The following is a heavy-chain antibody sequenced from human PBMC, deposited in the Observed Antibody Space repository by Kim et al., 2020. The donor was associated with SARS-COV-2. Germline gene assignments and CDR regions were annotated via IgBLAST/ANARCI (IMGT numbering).Heavy chain of an antibody. CDR2: ISSNGGST. Sequence: GGSLRLSCAASGFTFSSYAMHWVRQAPGKGLEYVSAISSNGGSTYYANSVKGRFTISRDNSKNTLYLQMGSLRAEDMAVYYCARGRGNYYYYMDGWGKG. J-gene: IGHJ6*03. CDR3: ARGRGNYYYYMDG. CDR1: GFTFSSYA. V-gene: IGHV3-64*01.